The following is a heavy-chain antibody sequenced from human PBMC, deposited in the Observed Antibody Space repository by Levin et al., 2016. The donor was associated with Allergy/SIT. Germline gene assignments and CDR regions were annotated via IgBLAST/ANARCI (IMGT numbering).Heavy chain of an antibody. CDR1: GGSISSGGYY. CDR2: IYYSGST. D-gene: IGHD3-16*02. Sequence: SETLSLTCTVSGGSISSGGYYWSWIRQHPGKGLEWIGYIYYSGSTYYNPSLKSRVTISVDTSKNQFSLKLSSVTAADTAVYYCARAPGNDYVWGSYRYPPYYFDYWGQGTLVTVSS. V-gene: IGHV4-31*03. J-gene: IGHJ4*02. CDR3: ARAPGNDYVWGSYRYPPYYFDY.